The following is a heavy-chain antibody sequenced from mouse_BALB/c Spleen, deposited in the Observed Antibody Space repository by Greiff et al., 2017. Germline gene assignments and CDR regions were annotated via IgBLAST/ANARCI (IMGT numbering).Heavy chain of an antibody. D-gene: IGHD1-1*01. Sequence: VQLQQSGPELVQPGASVKISCKTSGYTFTEYTIHWVQQSHGKGLEWLGGINPDNGGTSYNQKFKGKATLTVDKYSSTAYIELRSLTSEDSAVYYITTAHFDYWGQGTTLTVSA. V-gene: IGHV1-18*01. CDR2: INPDNGGT. CDR1: GYTFTEYT. J-gene: IGHJ2*01. CDR3: TTAHFDY.